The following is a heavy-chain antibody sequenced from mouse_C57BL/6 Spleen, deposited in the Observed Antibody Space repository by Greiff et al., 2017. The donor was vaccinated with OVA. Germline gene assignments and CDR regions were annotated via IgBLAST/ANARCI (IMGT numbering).Heavy chain of an antibody. D-gene: IGHD1-1*01. V-gene: IGHV6-6*01. CDR3: TRTITTVVAYDY. CDR1: GFTFSDAW. Sequence: EVQLVESGGGLVQPGGSMKLSCAASGFTFSDAWMDWVRQSPEKGLEWVAEIRNKANNHATYYAESVKGRFTISRDDSKSSVYLQMNSLRAEDTGIYYCTRTITTVVAYDYWGQGTTLTVSS. J-gene: IGHJ2*01. CDR2: IRNKANNHAT.